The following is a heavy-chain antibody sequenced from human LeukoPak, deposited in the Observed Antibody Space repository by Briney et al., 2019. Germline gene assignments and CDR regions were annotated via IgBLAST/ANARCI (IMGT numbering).Heavy chain of an antibody. CDR3: ASSGWYLLTFDY. D-gene: IGHD6-19*01. CDR1: GGSISSYY. V-gene: IGHV4-59*01. Sequence: SETLSLTCTGSGGSISSYYWSWIGQPPGKGREGIGYIYSRGSTNYNPSLKSRVTISVDTSKNQFSLKLSSVTAADTAVYYCASSGWYLLTFDYWGQGTLVTVSS. CDR2: IYSRGST. J-gene: IGHJ4*02.